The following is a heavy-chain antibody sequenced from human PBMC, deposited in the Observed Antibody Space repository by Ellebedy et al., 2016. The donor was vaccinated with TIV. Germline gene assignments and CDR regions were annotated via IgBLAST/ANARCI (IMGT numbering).Heavy chain of an antibody. CDR3: GKLDRSGFYYGRLDY. Sequence: GESLKISCAASGFTFSGHAMSWVRQTPGKGLEWVSGIIAGGDSTHYVDSVKGRFTISRDNSKKTLYLQMNSLRAKEPAVYYCGKLDRSGFYYGRLDYWGQGTLVTVSS. CDR2: IIAGGDST. J-gene: IGHJ4*02. V-gene: IGHV3-23*01. CDR1: GFTFSGHA. D-gene: IGHD3-22*01.